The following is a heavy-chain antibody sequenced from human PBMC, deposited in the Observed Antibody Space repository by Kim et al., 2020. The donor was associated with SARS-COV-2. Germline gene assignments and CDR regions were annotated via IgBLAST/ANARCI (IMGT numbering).Heavy chain of an antibody. Sequence: LKRRVTISVDTYKNQFSLKLSSVTAADTAVYYCARHSTGTTNYYFYYMDVWGKGTTVTVSS. V-gene: IGHV4-39*01. D-gene: IGHD1-1*01. CDR3: ARHSTGTTNYYFYYMDV. J-gene: IGHJ6*03.